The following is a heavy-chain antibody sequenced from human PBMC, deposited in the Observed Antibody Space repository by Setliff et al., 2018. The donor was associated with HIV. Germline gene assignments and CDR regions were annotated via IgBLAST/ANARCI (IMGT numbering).Heavy chain of an antibody. J-gene: IGHJ4*02. Sequence: PSETLSLTCAVSGGSISSSNWWSWVRQPPGKGLEWIGEIYFSGHTNYNPSLKSRVTLSLDNSKNQFSLKLTSVTAADTAVYYCARDPTGGAARFDYWGQGTLVTVSS. V-gene: IGHV4-4*02. CDR2: IYFSGHT. CDR1: GGSISSSNW. D-gene: IGHD6-6*01. CDR3: ARDPTGGAARFDY.